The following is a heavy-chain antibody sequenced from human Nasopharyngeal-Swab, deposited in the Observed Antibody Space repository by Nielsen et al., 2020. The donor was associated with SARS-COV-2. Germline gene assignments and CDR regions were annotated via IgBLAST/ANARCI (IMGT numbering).Heavy chain of an antibody. CDR2: ISGSGGST. CDR1: GFTFSSYA. Sequence: GESLKISCAASGFTFSSYAMSWVRQAPGKGLEWVSAISGSGGSTYYADSVKGRFTISRDNSKTTLYLQMNSLRAEDTAVYYCARANPSYGMDVWGQGTTVTVSS. V-gene: IGHV3-23*01. J-gene: IGHJ6*02. CDR3: ARANPSYGMDV.